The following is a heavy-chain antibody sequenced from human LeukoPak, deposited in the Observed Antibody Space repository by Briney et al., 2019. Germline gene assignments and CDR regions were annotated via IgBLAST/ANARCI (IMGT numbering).Heavy chain of an antibody. D-gene: IGHD3-22*01. Sequence: ASVKVSCKASGGTFSSYAISWVRQAPGQGLEWMGGIIPIFGTANYAQKFQGRVTITADESTSTAYMELSSLRSEDTAVYYCVKGQYHYNRCYLLHLYLRGQGTLVTVSS. CDR1: GGTFSSYA. J-gene: IGHJ4*02. CDR3: VKGQYHYNRCYLLHLYL. V-gene: IGHV1-69*13. CDR2: IIPIFGTA.